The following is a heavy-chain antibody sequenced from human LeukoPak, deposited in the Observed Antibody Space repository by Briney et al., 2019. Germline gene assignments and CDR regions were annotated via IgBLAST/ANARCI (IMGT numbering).Heavy chain of an antibody. Sequence: SETLSLTCAVYGGSFSDSYWSWIRQPPGEGLEWVGEISHSGDTNSNPSLKSRVTISLGAAKNQFSLNLSSVTAADTAVYYCAGGSNSAAYWGQGTLVTVSS. J-gene: IGHJ4*02. CDR3: AGGSNSAAY. CDR1: GGSFSDSY. V-gene: IGHV4-34*01. D-gene: IGHD4-23*01. CDR2: ISHSGDT.